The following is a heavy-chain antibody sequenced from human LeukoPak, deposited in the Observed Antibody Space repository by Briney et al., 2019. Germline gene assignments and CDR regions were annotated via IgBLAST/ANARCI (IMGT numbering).Heavy chain of an antibody. CDR3: ARGDTISVTRFRHRPYIDF. D-gene: IGHD4-17*01. J-gene: IGHJ4*02. V-gene: IGHV4-34*01. CDR1: GGSFSDYY. CDR2: INHGGST. Sequence: SETLSLTCAVYGGSFSDYYWSWIRQSPGKGLEWLGEINHGGSTNYNPSLKSRVTFSIDTPKSQLSLKLTSVTAADTAVYYCARGDTISVTRFRHRPYIDFWGQGTLVTVSS.